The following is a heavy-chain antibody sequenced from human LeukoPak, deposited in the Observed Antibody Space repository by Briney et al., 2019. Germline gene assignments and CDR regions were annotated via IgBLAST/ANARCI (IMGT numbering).Heavy chain of an antibody. Sequence: GGSLRLSCAASGFTFSDYYMTWIRQAPGKGLEWVSYISNSDGTIYYTDSVKGRFTISRDNAKNSLYLQMNSLRAEDTAVYYCARRYSNSFDYWGQGTLVTVSS. CDR1: GFTFSDYY. J-gene: IGHJ4*02. CDR2: ISNSDGTI. D-gene: IGHD4-11*01. V-gene: IGHV3-11*01. CDR3: ARRYSNSFDY.